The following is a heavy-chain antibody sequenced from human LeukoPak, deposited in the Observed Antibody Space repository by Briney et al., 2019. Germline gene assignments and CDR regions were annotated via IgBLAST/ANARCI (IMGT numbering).Heavy chain of an antibody. V-gene: IGHV1-18*01. D-gene: IGHD4-17*01. CDR2: ISAYNGNT. J-gene: IGHJ4*02. CDR3: ARANGDYVFYYFDY. CDR1: GYTFTSYG. Sequence: ASVKVSCKASGYTFTSYGISWVRQAPGQGLEWMGWISAYNGNTNYAQKLQGRVTMTTDTSTSTAYMEPRSLRSDDTAVYYCARANGDYVFYYFDYWGQGTLVTVSS.